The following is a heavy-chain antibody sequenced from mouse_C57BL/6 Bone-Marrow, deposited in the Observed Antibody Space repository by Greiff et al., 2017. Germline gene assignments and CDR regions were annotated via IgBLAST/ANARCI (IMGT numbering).Heavy chain of an antibody. V-gene: IGHV1-58*01. CDR1: GYTFTSYG. J-gene: IGHJ3*01. CDR3: AREAGYYYGTGGGFAY. D-gene: IGHD1-1*01. CDR2: IYIGNGYT. Sequence: EVKLQESGAELVRPGSSVKMSCKTSGYTFTSYGINWVKQRPGQGLEWIGYIYIGNGYTEYNEKFKGKATLTSDTSSSTAYMQLSSLTSEDSAIYFCAREAGYYYGTGGGFAYWGQGTLVTVSA.